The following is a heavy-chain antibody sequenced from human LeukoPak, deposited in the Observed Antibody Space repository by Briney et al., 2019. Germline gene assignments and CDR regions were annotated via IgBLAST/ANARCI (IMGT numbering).Heavy chain of an antibody. V-gene: IGHV3-11*01. Sequence: GGSLRLSCAASGFTFRDYYMSWIPHAPGKGLERVSYIRSSGSTIYYADSVKGRFTIASDNDKNSLYLQMNSRRAEDTAVYYCARDGRRYSGYDGFDYWGQGTLVTVSS. D-gene: IGHD5-12*01. CDR3: ARDGRRYSGYDGFDY. J-gene: IGHJ4*02. CDR1: GFTFRDYY. CDR2: IRSSGSTI.